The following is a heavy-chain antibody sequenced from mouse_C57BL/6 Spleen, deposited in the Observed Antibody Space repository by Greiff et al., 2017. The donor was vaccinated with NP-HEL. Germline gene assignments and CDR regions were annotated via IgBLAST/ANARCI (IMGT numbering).Heavy chain of an antibody. CDR1: GFNIKDYY. CDR3: TTVDGYPWFAY. CDR2: IDPEDGDT. Sequence: VQLQQSGAELVRPGASVKLSCTASGFNIKDYYMHWVKQRPEQGLEWIGRIDPEDGDTEYAPKFQGKATMTADTSSNTAYLPLSSLTSEDTAVYYCTTVDGYPWFAYWGQGTLVTVSA. J-gene: IGHJ3*01. D-gene: IGHD2-2*01. V-gene: IGHV14-1*01.